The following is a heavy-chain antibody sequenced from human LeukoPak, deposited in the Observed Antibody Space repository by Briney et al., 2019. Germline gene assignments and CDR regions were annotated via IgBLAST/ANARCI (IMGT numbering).Heavy chain of an antibody. D-gene: IGHD3-16*01. CDR2: ISSSSSYI. CDR3: ARLGEKADFDY. V-gene: IGHV3-21*01. CDR1: GFTFSSYS. J-gene: IGHJ4*02. Sequence: GGSLRLSCAASGFTFSSYSMNWVRQAPGKGLEWVSSISSSSSYIYYADSVKGRFTIFRDNAKNSLYLQINSLRAEDTAVYYCARLGEKADFDYWGQGTLVAVSS.